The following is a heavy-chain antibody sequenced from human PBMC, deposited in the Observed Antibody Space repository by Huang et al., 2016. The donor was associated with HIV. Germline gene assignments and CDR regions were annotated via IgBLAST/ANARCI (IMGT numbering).Heavy chain of an antibody. D-gene: IGHD3-22*01. CDR2: IIPTLGTA. CDR1: GGSFRNFA. Sequence: QVQLVQSGAEVKKPGSSVKVSCKASGGSFRNFAIGWVRQAPGQGLEWMGGIIPTLGTANYAQKFQGRVTIIADESTSTAYMELSSLRSEDTAVYYCATVDYYDTSGPQRGYFDNWGQGTLATVSS. CDR3: ATVDYYDTSGPQRGYFDN. V-gene: IGHV1-69*01. J-gene: IGHJ4*02.